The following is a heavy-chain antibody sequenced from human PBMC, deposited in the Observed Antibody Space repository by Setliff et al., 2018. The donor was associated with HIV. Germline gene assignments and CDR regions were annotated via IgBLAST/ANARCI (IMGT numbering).Heavy chain of an antibody. J-gene: IGHJ4*02. CDR2: ISSSGSTI. D-gene: IGHD6-19*01. V-gene: IGHV3-11*01. CDR1: GGSISTSRYY. Sequence: LSLTCTVSGGSISTSRYYWGWIRQAPGKGLEWVSYISSSGSTIYYADSVKGRFTISRDNAKNSLYLQMNSLRSEDTAVYYCATCSGPLDYWGQGTLVTVSS. CDR3: ATCSGPLDY.